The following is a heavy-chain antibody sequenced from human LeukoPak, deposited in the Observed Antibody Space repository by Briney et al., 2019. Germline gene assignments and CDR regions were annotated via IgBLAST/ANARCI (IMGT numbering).Heavy chain of an antibody. CDR3: ARDVEYCSSTSCYYY. D-gene: IGHD2-2*01. Sequence: SVKVSCKASGGTFSSYAISWVRQAPGPGLEWMGRIIPILGIANYAQKFQGRVTITADKSTSTAYMELSSLRSEDTAVYYCARDVEYCSSTSCYYYWGQGTLVTVSS. CDR2: IIPILGIA. CDR1: GGTFSSYA. J-gene: IGHJ4*02. V-gene: IGHV1-69*04.